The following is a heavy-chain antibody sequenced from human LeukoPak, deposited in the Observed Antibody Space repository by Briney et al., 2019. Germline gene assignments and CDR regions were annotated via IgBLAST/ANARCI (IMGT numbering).Heavy chain of an antibody. V-gene: IGHV4-59*08. CDR3: ARLASGSYGPLTPFDY. CDR1: GGSISSSY. J-gene: IGHJ4*02. D-gene: IGHD1-26*01. CDR2: IYYSGST. Sequence: SETLSLTCNVSGGSISSSYWGWIRQPPGKGLEWIGYIYYSGSTNYSPSLKSRVTISVDTSKNQFSLRLSSVTAADTAVYYSARLASGSYGPLTPFDYWGQGTLVTVSS.